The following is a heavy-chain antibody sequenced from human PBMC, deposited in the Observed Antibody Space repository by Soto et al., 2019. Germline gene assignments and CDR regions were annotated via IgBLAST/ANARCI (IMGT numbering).Heavy chain of an antibody. CDR1: GFTFSSYG. J-gene: IGHJ3*01. Sequence: QVQLVESGGGVVQSGRSLRLSCAASGFTFSSYGMHWVRQAPGKGLEWVAIISFDGTNQYYADSVKGRFTISRDISKNTLYLQMNSLRPEDTAVYYCAKDGGLVFDVWGQGTMVTVSS. CDR2: ISFDGTNQ. CDR3: AKDGGLVFDV. V-gene: IGHV3-30*18. D-gene: IGHD3-16*01.